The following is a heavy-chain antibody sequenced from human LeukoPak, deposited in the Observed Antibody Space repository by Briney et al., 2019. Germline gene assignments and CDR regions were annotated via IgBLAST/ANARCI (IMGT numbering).Heavy chain of an antibody. V-gene: IGHV3-30*18. J-gene: IGHJ3*02. CDR3: AKGAVKWELLGDAFDI. CDR1: GFSFSNYD. Sequence: PGGSLRLSCAASGFSFSNYDMHWVRQAPGKGLEWVAVISYDGSNKYYGDSVKGRFTISRDNSKNTLYLQMNSLRAEDTAVYYCAKGAVKWELLGDAFDIWGQGTMVTVSS. CDR2: ISYDGSNK. D-gene: IGHD1-26*01.